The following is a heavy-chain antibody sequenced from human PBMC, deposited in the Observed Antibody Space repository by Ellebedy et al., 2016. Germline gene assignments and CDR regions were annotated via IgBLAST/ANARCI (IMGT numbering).Heavy chain of an antibody. D-gene: IGHD6-13*01. Sequence: SDTLSLTXTVSGDSISSTSFYWVWIRQPPGKGLEWIGSIYNRRNTYYNPSLKSRVTISVDTSKNRISLKLRAVTAADTAIYYCAKTGGIAAATTWFDPWGQGTLVIVSS. V-gene: IGHV4-39*01. J-gene: IGHJ5*02. CDR3: AKTGGIAAATTWFDP. CDR1: GDSISSTSFY. CDR2: IYNRRNT.